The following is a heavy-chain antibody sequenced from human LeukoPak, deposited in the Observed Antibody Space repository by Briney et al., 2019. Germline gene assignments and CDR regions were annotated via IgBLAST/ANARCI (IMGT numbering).Heavy chain of an antibody. D-gene: IGHD3-3*02. CDR3: ARGPLA. CDR2: IYSGGST. J-gene: IGHJ3*01. Sequence: GGSLRLSCAASGFTFSSYAMHWVRQAPGKGLEWVSVIYSGGSTYYADSVKGRFTISRDNSKNTLYLQMNSLRAEDTAVYYCARGPLAWGQGTMVTVSS. V-gene: IGHV3-53*01. CDR1: GFTFSSYA.